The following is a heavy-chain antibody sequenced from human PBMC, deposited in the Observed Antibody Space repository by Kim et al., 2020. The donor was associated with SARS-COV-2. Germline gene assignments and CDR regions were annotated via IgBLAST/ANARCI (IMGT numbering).Heavy chain of an antibody. CDR3: ARVFLYDYVWGSYRPKKFDY. J-gene: IGHJ4*02. D-gene: IGHD3-16*02. CDR1: GYTFTSYA. CDR2: INAGNGNT. Sequence: ASVKVSCKASGYTFTSYAMHWVRQAPGQRLDWMGWINAGNGNTKYSRKFQGRVTITRDTSASTAYMELSSLRSEDTAVYYCARVFLYDYVWGSYRPKKFDYWGQGTLVTVSS. V-gene: IGHV1-3*01.